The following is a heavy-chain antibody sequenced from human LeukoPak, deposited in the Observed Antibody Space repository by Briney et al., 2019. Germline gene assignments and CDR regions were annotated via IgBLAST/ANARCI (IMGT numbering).Heavy chain of an antibody. J-gene: IGHJ3*02. V-gene: IGHV4-59*01. CDR1: GGSISSYY. CDR3: ARGNSGYDYAFDI. D-gene: IGHD5-12*01. Sequence: SETLSPTCTVSGGSISSYYWSWIRQPPGKGLEWIGYIYYTGSTNYNPSLKSRFTISVDTSKNRFSLRVSSVTSADTAVYYCARGNSGYDYAFDIWGQGTMVTVSS. CDR2: IYYTGST.